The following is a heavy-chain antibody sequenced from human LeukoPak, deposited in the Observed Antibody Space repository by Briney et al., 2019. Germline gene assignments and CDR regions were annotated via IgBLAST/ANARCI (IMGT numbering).Heavy chain of an antibody. Sequence: GGSLRLSCAASGFTFSSYWMSWVRQAPGKGLEWVANIKQDGSEKYYVDSVKGRFTISSDNAKNSLYLQMNSLRAEDTAVYYCARGAMVRGVIDDAFDIWGQGTMVTVSS. D-gene: IGHD3-10*01. CDR1: GFTFSSYW. CDR3: ARGAMVRGVIDDAFDI. V-gene: IGHV3-7*01. J-gene: IGHJ3*02. CDR2: IKQDGSEK.